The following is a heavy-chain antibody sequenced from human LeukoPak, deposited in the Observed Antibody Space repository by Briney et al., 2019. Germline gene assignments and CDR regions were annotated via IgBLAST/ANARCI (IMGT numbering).Heavy chain of an antibody. J-gene: IGHJ6*04. CDR2: INHSGST. Sequence: SETLSLTCAVYGGSFSGYYWSWIRQPPGKGLEWIGEINHSGSTNYNPSLKSRVTISVDTSKNQFSLKLSSVTDADTAVYYCARGVSYYYDSSGLGAQGGLDVWGKGTTVTVSS. D-gene: IGHD3-22*01. CDR1: GGSFSGYY. CDR3: ARGVSYYYDSSGLGAQGGLDV. V-gene: IGHV4-34*01.